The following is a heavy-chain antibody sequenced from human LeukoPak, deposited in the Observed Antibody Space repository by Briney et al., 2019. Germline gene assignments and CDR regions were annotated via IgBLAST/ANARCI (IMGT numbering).Heavy chain of an antibody. J-gene: IGHJ4*02. CDR2: IYPGDSDT. V-gene: IGHV5-51*01. CDR1: GYSFTSYW. CDR3: ARVPPFIPVAGTRTSYFDS. Sequence: GESLKISCKGSGYSFTSYWIGWVRQMPGKGLEWMGIIYPGDSDTRYSPSFQGQVTISVDKSISTAYLQWSSLKASDTAMYYCARVPPFIPVAGTRTSYFDSWGQGTLVTVSS. D-gene: IGHD6-13*01.